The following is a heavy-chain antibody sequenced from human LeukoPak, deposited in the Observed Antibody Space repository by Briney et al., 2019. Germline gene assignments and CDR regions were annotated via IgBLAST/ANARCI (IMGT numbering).Heavy chain of an antibody. CDR2: ISGSGGYI. V-gene: IGHV3-23*01. CDR1: GFTFSSYA. J-gene: IGHJ6*04. D-gene: IGHD2-2*01. Sequence: GGSLRLSCAASGFTFSSYAMSWVRQGPGKGLEWVSTISGSGGYIYYADSVKGRFTISRDNSKNTLYLQMNSLRAEDTAVYYCARLDCSSTSCYAHDYYYFYGVDVWGKGTTVTVSS. CDR3: ARLDCSSTSCYAHDYYYFYGVDV.